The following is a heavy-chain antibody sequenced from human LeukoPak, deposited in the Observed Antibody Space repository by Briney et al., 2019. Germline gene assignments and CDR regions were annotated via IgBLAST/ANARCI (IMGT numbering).Heavy chain of an antibody. CDR3: ARIHVSSGFHDFDH. J-gene: IGHJ4*02. CDR2: IYRGGGT. D-gene: IGHD3-22*01. V-gene: IGHV3-66*01. Sequence: GGSLRLSCAASGFTVSSNYMTWVRQAPGKGLEWVSVIYRGGGTYYADSVKGRFTISRGNSKNTLYLQMNNLRAEDTAVYYCARIHVSSGFHDFDHWGQGTLVTVSS. CDR1: GFTVSSNY.